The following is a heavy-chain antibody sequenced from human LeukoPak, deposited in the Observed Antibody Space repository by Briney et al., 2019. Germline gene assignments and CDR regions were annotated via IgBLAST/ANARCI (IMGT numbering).Heavy chain of an antibody. J-gene: IGHJ5*02. D-gene: IGHD2-21*01. CDR2: IYYSGST. CDR1: GGSISSSSYY. CDR3: ARTPGAMWRPTLKWFDP. Sequence: KPSETLSLTCTVSGGSISSSSYYWGWIRQPPGKGLEWIGSIYYSGSTNYNPSLKSRVTISVDTSKNQFSLKLSSVTAADTAVYYCARTPGAMWRPTLKWFDPWGQGTLVTVSS. V-gene: IGHV4-39*07.